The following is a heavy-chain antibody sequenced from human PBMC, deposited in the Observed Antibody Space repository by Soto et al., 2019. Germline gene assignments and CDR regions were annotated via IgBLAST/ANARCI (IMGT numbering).Heavy chain of an antibody. D-gene: IGHD3-10*01. J-gene: IGHJ4*02. CDR3: ARDRQVAIRGVIW. Sequence: QVQLVGSGGGVVQPGRSLRLSCAASGFTFSSYAMHWVRQAPGKGLEWVAVISYDGSNKYYADSVKGRFTISRDNSKNTLYLQMNSLRAEDTAVYYCARDRQVAIRGVIWWGQGTLVTVSS. CDR2: ISYDGSNK. CDR1: GFTFSSYA. V-gene: IGHV3-30-3*01.